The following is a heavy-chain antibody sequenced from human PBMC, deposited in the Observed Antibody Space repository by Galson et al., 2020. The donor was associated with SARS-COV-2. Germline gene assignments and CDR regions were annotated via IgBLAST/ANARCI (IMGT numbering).Heavy chain of an antibody. CDR3: ARGKTYYYDSSGPFGAFYI. D-gene: IGHD3-22*01. J-gene: IGHJ3*02. CDR1: GGSFSGYY. Sequence: SETLSLTCAVYGGSFSGYYWSWIRQPPGKGLEWIGEINHSGSTNYNPSLKSRVTISVDTSKNQFSLKLSSVTAADTAVYYCARGKTYYYDSSGPFGAFYIWGQGTMVTVSS. CDR2: INHSGST. V-gene: IGHV4-34*01.